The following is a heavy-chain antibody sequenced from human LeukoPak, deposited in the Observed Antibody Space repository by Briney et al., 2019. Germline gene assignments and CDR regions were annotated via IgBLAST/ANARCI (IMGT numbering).Heavy chain of an antibody. J-gene: IGHJ4*02. CDR1: GGSISSYY. D-gene: IGHD2-2*01. Sequence: SETLSLTCTVSGGSISSYYWSWIRQPPGKGLEWIGYIYYSGSTNHNPSLKSRVTISVDMSKNQFSLKLRSVTAADTAVYYCARTSVQLLPDYWGQGTLVTVSS. V-gene: IGHV4-59*01. CDR2: IYYSGST. CDR3: ARTSVQLLPDY.